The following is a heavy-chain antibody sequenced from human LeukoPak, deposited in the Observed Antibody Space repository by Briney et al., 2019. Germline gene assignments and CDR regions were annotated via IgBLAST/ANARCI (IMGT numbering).Heavy chain of an antibody. D-gene: IGHD2-15*01. CDR2: INHSGST. CDR3: ARGLPSGTRSFDY. CDR1: GGSFSGYY. V-gene: IGHV4-34*01. Sequence: SETLSLTCAVYGGSFSGYYWSWIRQPPGKGLEWIGEINHSGSTSYNPSLKSRVTISVDTSKNQFSLKLSSVTAADTAVYYCARGLPSGTRSFDYWGQGTLVTVSS. J-gene: IGHJ4*02.